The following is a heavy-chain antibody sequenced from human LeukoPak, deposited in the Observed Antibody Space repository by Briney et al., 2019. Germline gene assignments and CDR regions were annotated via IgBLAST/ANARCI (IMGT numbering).Heavy chain of an antibody. V-gene: IGHV3-7*04. CDR2: INQDGSEK. CDR3: ARTVGNGYHYD. CDR1: GFTLSSYF. Sequence: GGSPRLSCAASGFTLSSYFMSWARQAPGKGLEGVANINQDGSEKYYVDSVKGRFSISRDNAKYSLYLQMNSLRAEDTAVYYCARTVGNGYHYDWGQGTLVTVSS. J-gene: IGHJ4*02. D-gene: IGHD3-22*01.